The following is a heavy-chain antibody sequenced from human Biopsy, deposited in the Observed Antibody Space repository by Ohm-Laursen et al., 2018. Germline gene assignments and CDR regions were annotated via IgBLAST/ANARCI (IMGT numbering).Heavy chain of an antibody. J-gene: IGHJ4*02. CDR2: ISPYNDKT. Sequence: GASVKVSCNASGYTFTSYDISWVRQAPGPGLEWMGWISPYNDKTSYPPKLQDRVTMTADTSTNTAHMELRSLRSDDTAVYYCARVFCTSTTCYGLLDNWGQGTVVTVSS. CDR3: ARVFCTSTTCYGLLDN. CDR1: GYTFTSYD. V-gene: IGHV1-18*01. D-gene: IGHD2/OR15-2a*01.